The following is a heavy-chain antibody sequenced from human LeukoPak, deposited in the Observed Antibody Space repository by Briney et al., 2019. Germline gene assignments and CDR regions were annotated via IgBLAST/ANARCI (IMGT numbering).Heavy chain of an antibody. CDR1: GGSISSYY. Sequence: PSETLSLTCTVSGGSISSYYWSWIRQPPGKGLEWIGYIYYSGSTNYNPSLKSRVTISVDTSKNQFSLKLSSVTAADTAVYYCATQNLYYYDSSGSFDYWGQGTLVTVSS. J-gene: IGHJ4*02. D-gene: IGHD3-22*01. CDR2: IYYSGST. V-gene: IGHV4-59*01. CDR3: ATQNLYYYDSSGSFDY.